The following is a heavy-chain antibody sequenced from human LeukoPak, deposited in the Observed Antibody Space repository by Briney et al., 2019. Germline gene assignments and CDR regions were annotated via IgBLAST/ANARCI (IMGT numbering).Heavy chain of an antibody. J-gene: IGHJ5*02. CDR3: ASGYCSGGSCLRSFDP. CDR1: GGSFSGYY. D-gene: IGHD2-15*01. Sequence: SETLSLTCAVYGGSFSGYYWSWIRQPPGKGLEWIGSIYYSGSTYYNPSLKSRVTISVDTSKNQFSLKLSSVTAADTAVYYCASGYCSGGSCLRSFDPWGQGTLVTVSS. CDR2: IYYSGST. V-gene: IGHV4-34*01.